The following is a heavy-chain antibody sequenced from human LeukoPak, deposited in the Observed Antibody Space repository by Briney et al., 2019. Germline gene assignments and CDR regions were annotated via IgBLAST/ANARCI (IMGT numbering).Heavy chain of an antibody. Sequence: GGSLRLSCAASGFTFSSYWMSWVRQAPGKGLEWVANIKQDGSEKYYVDSVKGRFTISRDNAKNSLYLQMNSLRAEDTAVYYCARDQDPYVVATIDFDHWGQGTLVTVSS. CDR3: ARDQDPYVVATIDFDH. J-gene: IGHJ4*02. D-gene: IGHD5-12*01. CDR1: GFTFSSYW. CDR2: IKQDGSEK. V-gene: IGHV3-7*01.